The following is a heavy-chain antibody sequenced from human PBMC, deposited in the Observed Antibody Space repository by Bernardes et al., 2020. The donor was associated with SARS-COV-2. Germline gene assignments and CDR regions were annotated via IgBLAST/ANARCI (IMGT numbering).Heavy chain of an antibody. CDR3: ARETLASSWRNDAFDI. CDR1: GFTVSSNY. CDR2: IYSGGST. J-gene: IGHJ3*02. V-gene: IGHV3-66*02. D-gene: IGHD6-6*01. Sequence: GSLRLSCAASGFTVSSNYMSWVRQAPGKGLEWVSVIYSGGSTYYADSVKGRFTISRDNSKNTLYLQMNSLRAEDTAVYYCARETLASSWRNDAFDIWGQGTMVTVSS.